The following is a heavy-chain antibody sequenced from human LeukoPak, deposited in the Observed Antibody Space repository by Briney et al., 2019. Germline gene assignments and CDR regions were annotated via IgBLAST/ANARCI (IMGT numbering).Heavy chain of an antibody. D-gene: IGHD2-15*01. CDR2: IYYSGST. CDR1: GGSISSSSYY. CDR3: ARGVGVVAANFDY. V-gene: IGHV4-39*07. Sequence: SETLSLTCTVSGGSISSSSYYWGWIRQPPGKGLEWIGSIYYSGSTYYNPSLKSRVTISVDTSKNQFSLKLSSVTAADTAVYYCARGVGVVAANFDYWGQGTLVTVSS. J-gene: IGHJ4*02.